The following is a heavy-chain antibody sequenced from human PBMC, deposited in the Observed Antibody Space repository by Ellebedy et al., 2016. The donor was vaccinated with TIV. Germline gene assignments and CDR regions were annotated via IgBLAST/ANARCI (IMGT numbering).Heavy chain of an antibody. Sequence: GESLKISCASSGFSFRSYWMTWVRQAPGKGLEWLANINQDATKTCYVDSVEGRFTISRDNARNSLFLQMNSLRAEDTAVYYCETDGSYGDYFSPAHASVMWGQGTLVSVSS. J-gene: IGHJ3*02. CDR1: GFSFRSYW. D-gene: IGHD4-17*01. V-gene: IGHV3-7*01. CDR3: ETDGSYGDYFSPAHASVM. CDR2: INQDATKT.